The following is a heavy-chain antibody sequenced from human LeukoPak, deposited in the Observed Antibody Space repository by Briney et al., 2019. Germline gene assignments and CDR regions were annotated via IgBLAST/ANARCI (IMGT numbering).Heavy chain of an antibody. Sequence: PGGSLRLSCAPSGFTFSSYSMNWVRQAPGEGLEWVSSITSSSTYIYYADSVKGRFTISRDNAKNSLYLQMNSLRVEDTAVYYCARDLNWETYWGQGTLVTVSS. CDR1: GFTFSSYS. CDR3: ARDLNWETY. J-gene: IGHJ4*02. CDR2: ITSSSTYI. D-gene: IGHD7-27*01. V-gene: IGHV3-21*01.